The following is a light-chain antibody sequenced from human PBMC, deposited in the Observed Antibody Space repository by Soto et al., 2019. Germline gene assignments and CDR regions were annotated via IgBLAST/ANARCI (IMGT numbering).Light chain of an antibody. V-gene: IGLV2-23*02. J-gene: IGLJ1*01. CDR3: CSYAGSPLYV. CDR1: SSDVGSYNL. Sequence: QSALTQPASVSGSPGQSITISCTGTSSDVGSYNLVSWYQQHPGKAPKLMIYEVSKRPSGVSNRFSGFKSGNTASLTISGLQAEDEADYYCCSYAGSPLYVFGTGTKVTVL. CDR2: EVS.